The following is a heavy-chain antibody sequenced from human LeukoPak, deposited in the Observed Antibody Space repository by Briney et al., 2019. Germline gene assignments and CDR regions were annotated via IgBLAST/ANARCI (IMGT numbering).Heavy chain of an antibody. CDR1: GFTFSSYA. D-gene: IGHD2-15*01. CDR2: IKQDGSEK. CDR3: ARDKKGYCSGGSCYSGSK. Sequence: GGSLRLSCAASGFTFSSYAMSWVRQAPGKGLEWVANIKQDGSEKYYVDSVKGRFTISRDNAKNSLYLQMNSLRAEDTAVYYCARDKKGYCSGGSCYSGSKWGQGTLVTVSS. V-gene: IGHV3-7*01. J-gene: IGHJ4*02.